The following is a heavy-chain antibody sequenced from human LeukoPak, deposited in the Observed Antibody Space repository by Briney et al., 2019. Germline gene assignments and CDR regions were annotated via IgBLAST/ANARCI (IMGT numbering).Heavy chain of an antibody. CDR2: ISSSGSTI. Sequence: PGGSLRLSCAASGFTFSSFEMNWVRQAPGKGLEWVLYISSSGSTIYFADSVKGRFTISRDNSKNTLFLQMNSLRAEDTAVYYCAKRGDPGGQYYFDNWGQGTLVTVSS. CDR3: AKRGDPGGQYYFDN. J-gene: IGHJ4*02. D-gene: IGHD3-10*01. CDR1: GFTFSSFE. V-gene: IGHV3-48*03.